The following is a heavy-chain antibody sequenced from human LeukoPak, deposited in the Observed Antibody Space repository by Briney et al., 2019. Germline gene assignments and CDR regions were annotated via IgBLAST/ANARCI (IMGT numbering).Heavy chain of an antibody. Sequence: GGSLRLSCAASGFTFSSYSFNWVRQAPGKGLEWVSSISGSSSYICYADSLKGRFTIFRADAKNSLFLQMNSIRAEDTAVYYCARWGDCSGGNCYIDYWGQGTLGTVSS. CDR2: ISGSSSYI. CDR1: GFTFSSYS. J-gene: IGHJ4*02. CDR3: ARWGDCSGGNCYIDY. V-gene: IGHV3-21*01. D-gene: IGHD2-15*01.